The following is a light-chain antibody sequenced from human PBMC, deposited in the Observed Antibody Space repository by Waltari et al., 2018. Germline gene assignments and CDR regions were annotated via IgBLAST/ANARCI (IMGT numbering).Light chain of an antibody. CDR1: QSIGSW. Sequence: DIQMTQSPSTLSGSVGDRVTLTCRASQSIGSWLAWYQQKPGKAPNLLIYKASNLENGVPSRFSGSGFGTEFTLTISSLQPDDFATYYCQQYGTNSQGTFGQGTKVAFK. V-gene: IGKV1-5*03. CDR3: QQYGTNSQGT. CDR2: KAS. J-gene: IGKJ1*01.